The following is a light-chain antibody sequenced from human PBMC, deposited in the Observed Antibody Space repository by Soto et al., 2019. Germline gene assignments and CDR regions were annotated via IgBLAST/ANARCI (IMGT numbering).Light chain of an antibody. Sequence: IMLTQSPGTLSLSKGERDTLSCRATQSISASYLAWYQQKPGQAPRLLIFGASIRVTGIPDRFIGSGSGTDFTLTISRLEPEDFAVYYCQQYGSSPPITFGQGTRREIK. J-gene: IGKJ5*01. CDR2: GAS. V-gene: IGKV3-20*01. CDR1: QSISASY. CDR3: QQYGSSPPIT.